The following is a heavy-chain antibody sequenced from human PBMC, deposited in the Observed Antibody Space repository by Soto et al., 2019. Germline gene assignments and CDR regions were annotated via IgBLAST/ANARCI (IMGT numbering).Heavy chain of an antibody. V-gene: IGHV4-30-4*01. D-gene: IGHD3-22*01. CDR1: GGSISSGDYY. Sequence: QVQLQESGPGLVKPSQTLSLTCTVSGGSISSGDYYWSWIRQPPGKGLEWIGYIYYSGSTYYNPSLKSRVTISVDTSKNQFSLKLSSVTAADTAVYYCARGGYYYDSSGYYWRSAYYFDYWGQGTLVTVSS. J-gene: IGHJ4*02. CDR2: IYYSGST. CDR3: ARGGYYYDSSGYYWRSAYYFDY.